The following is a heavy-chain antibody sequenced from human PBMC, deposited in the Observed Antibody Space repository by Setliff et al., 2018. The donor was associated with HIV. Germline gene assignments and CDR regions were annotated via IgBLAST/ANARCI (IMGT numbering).Heavy chain of an antibody. V-gene: IGHV2-5*01. J-gene: IGHJ4*02. CDR2: IYWNNNK. CDR3: AYSGRQLRGPYFDF. Sequence: KSGPTLVNPTQTLTLTCTFSGLSLSSRGVGVGWIRQSPGKALEWLAFIYWNNNKHYSTSLKSRLTVTKDTSKNRVVFTMSNMDPVDTATYYCAYSGRQLRGPYFDFWGQGTPVTVSS. D-gene: IGHD1-1*01. CDR1: GLSLSSRGVG.